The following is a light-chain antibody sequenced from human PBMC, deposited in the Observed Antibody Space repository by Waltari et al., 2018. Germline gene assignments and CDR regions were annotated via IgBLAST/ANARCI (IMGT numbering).Light chain of an antibody. CDR1: QGISIW. CDR2: AAS. CDR3: QQATSFPIT. Sequence: DIQMTQSPSSVSASVGDRVTITCRASQGISIWLAWYQQKPGKAPKLLIYAASSVQSGVPSRFSGSGAGTDFTLTINSLQPEDFATYYCQQATSFPITFGPGTKVDIK. J-gene: IGKJ3*01. V-gene: IGKV1D-12*01.